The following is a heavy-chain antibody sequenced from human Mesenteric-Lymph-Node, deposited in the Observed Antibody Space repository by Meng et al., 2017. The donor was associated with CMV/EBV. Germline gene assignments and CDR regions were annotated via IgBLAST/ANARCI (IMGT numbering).Heavy chain of an antibody. CDR3: AKVIRWDSKADY. CDR1: GFTFSSYA. D-gene: IGHD4-11*01. J-gene: IGHJ4*02. CDR2: ISGSGGST. Sequence: GESLKISCAASGFTFSSYAMHWVRQAPGKGLEWVSAISGSGGSTYYADSVKGRFTISRDNSKDTLYLQMNSLRAEDTAVYYCAKVIRWDSKADYWGQGTLVTVSS. V-gene: IGHV3-23*01.